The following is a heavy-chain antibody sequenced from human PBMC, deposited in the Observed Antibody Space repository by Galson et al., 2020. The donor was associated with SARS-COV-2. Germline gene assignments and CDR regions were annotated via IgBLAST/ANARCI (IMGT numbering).Heavy chain of an antibody. V-gene: IGHV3-74*01. D-gene: IGHD7-27*01. Sequence: GGSLRLSCAASGFTSSSYSMHWVRQAPGKGLVWVSRIYSEGSSTSYADSVKGRFTVSGDTAKNTLYLQMNSLRAEDTAVYYCARGDMGNDYFDYWGQGTLVTVSS. CDR3: ARGDMGNDYFDY. CDR2: IYSEGSST. CDR1: GFTSSSYS. J-gene: IGHJ4*02.